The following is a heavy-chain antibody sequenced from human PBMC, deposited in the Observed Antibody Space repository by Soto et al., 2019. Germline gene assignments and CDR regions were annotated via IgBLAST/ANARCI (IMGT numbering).Heavy chain of an antibody. D-gene: IGHD1-26*01. J-gene: IGHJ3*01. CDR2: MSSGGGTI. Sequence: GGSPGRCRAASGLAFRSSEMDWVRQAPGKGLEWIAYMSSGGGTIYYADSVKGRFTISRDNARDSLYLEMNSLRVEDTAIYYCAKEKTVTDSGSDAFDVWGQGTMVTVSS. CDR1: GLAFRSSE. V-gene: IGHV3-48*03. CDR3: AKEKTVTDSGSDAFDV.